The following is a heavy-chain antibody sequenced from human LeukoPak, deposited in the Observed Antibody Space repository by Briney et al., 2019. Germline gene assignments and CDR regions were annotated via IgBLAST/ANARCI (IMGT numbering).Heavy chain of an antibody. CDR3: AMSYGMDV. CDR2: IITLFGTA. J-gene: IGHJ6*04. V-gene: IGHV1-69*13. Sequence: SVKVSCKASGGTFSSYAISWVRQAPGQGFEWMGGIITLFGTANYAQKFQGRVTVTADESTSTAYMELSSLRFEDTAVYYCAMSYGMDVWGKGTTVTVSS. CDR1: GGTFSSYA.